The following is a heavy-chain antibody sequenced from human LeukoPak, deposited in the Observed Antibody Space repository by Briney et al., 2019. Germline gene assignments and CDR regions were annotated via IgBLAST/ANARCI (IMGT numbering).Heavy chain of an antibody. CDR3: ARMNYVSSGWGAPFDY. D-gene: IGHD1-7*01. J-gene: IGHJ4*02. Sequence: PSETLSLTCTVSGGSISSSSYYWGWIRQPPGKGLEWIGSIYYSGSTYYNPSLKSRVTISVDTSKNQFSLKLSSVTAADTAVYYCARMNYVSSGWGAPFDYWGQGTLVTVSS. CDR1: GGSISSSSYY. CDR2: IYYSGST. V-gene: IGHV4-39*01.